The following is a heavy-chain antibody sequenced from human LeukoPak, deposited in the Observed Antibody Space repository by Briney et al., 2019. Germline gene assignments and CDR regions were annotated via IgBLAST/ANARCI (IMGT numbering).Heavy chain of an antibody. D-gene: IGHD6-13*01. CDR3: ARNFRSSWEPAWFDP. CDR2: IYYSGST. V-gene: IGHV4-31*03. J-gene: IGHJ5*02. Sequence: SETLSLTCTVSGGSMSSGAYYWSWIRQHPGKGLEWIGNIYYSGSTYYNPSLKSRVTISVDRSKNQFSLKLTSVTAADTAVYYCARNFRSSWEPAWFDPWGQGTLVTVSS. CDR1: GGSMSSGAYY.